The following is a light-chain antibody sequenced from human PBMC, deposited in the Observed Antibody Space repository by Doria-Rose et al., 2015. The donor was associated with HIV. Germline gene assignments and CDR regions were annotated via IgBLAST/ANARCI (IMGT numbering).Light chain of an antibody. CDR2: DGS. J-gene: IGKJ1*01. V-gene: IGKV3-20*01. Sequence: LTQSPGTLSFSPGERATLSCRARQRFSSTYSAWYQQKPGQAPSLLIYDGSTRATGIPDRVSASGSGTDFTLTINRLEPEDFALYYCHQYGTSWTFGQGTKVEI. CDR1: QRFSSTY. CDR3: HQYGTSWT.